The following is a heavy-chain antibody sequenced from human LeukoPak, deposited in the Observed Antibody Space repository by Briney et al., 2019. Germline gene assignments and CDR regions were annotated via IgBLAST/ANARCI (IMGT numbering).Heavy chain of an antibody. CDR1: GFTFSSYS. J-gene: IGHJ6*03. CDR2: ISSSSSTI. D-gene: IGHD2-2*01. CDR3: ARVDEVVPTATGYYYMDV. V-gene: IGHV3-48*04. Sequence: PGGSLRLSCAAPGFTFSSYSMNWVRQAPGKGLEWVSYISSSSSTIYYADSWKGRFTIASENDKDSLYLQMNSLRAEDTAVYYCARVDEVVPTATGYYYMDVWGKGTTVTVSS.